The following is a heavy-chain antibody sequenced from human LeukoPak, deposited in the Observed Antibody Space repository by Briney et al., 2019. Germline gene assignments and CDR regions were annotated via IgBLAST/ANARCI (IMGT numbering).Heavy chain of an antibody. Sequence: PSETLSLTCAVYGGSFSGYYWSWIRQPPGKGLKWIGEINHSGSTNYNPSLKSRVTISVDTSKNQFSLKLSSVTAADTAVYYCARGARGYSGYDFDYWGQGTLVTVSS. D-gene: IGHD5-12*01. J-gene: IGHJ4*02. CDR3: ARGARGYSGYDFDY. CDR1: GGSFSGYY. V-gene: IGHV4-34*01. CDR2: INHSGST.